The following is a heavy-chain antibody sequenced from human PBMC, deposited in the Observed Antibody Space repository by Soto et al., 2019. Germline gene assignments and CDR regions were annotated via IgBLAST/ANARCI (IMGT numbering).Heavy chain of an antibody. J-gene: IGHJ5*02. CDR2: IYYSGST. CDR3: ARCITIFGVVILYDP. V-gene: IGHV4-61*01. CDR1: GGSVSSGSYY. D-gene: IGHD3-3*01. Sequence: QVQLQESGPGLVKPSETLSLTCTVSGGSVSSGSYYWSWIRQPPGKGLEWIGYIYYSGSTNYNPPLKSRVTRAVDTSKNQFALKLSSVTAADTAVYYCARCITIFGVVILYDPWGQGTLVTVSS.